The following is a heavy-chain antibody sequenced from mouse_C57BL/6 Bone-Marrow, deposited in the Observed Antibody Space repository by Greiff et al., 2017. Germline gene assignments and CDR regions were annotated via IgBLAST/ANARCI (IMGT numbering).Heavy chain of an antibody. J-gene: IGHJ1*03. CDR1: GYTFTRYW. CDR2: IHPNSGST. V-gene: IGHV1-64*01. Sequence: QVQLQQPGAELVKPGASVKLSCKASGYTFTRYWMHWVKQRPGQGLEWIGMIHPNSGSTNYNEKFKSKATLTVDKSSSTAYMQLSSLTSEDSAVYYCARYYYGSSYWYFDVWGTGTTVTVSS. D-gene: IGHD1-1*01. CDR3: ARYYYGSSYWYFDV.